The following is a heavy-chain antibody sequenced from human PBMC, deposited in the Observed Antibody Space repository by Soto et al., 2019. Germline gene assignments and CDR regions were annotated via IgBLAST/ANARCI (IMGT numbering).Heavy chain of an antibody. D-gene: IGHD3-16*01. Sequence: WVTLRLSCAASGFTFSSYGMHWVRQAPGKGLEWVAVISYDGSNKYYADSVKGRFTISRDNSKNTLYLQMNSLRAEDTAVYYCARDGDVNTGFGKDYWGQGTLVTVSS. V-gene: IGHV3-30*03. J-gene: IGHJ4*02. CDR1: GFTFSSYG. CDR2: ISYDGSNK. CDR3: ARDGDVNTGFGKDY.